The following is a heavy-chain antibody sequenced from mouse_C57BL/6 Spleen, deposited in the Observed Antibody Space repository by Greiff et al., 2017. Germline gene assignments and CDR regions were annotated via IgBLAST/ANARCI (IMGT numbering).Heavy chain of an antibody. Sequence: EVQLQQSGPELVKPGASVKMSCKASGYTFTDYNMHWVKQSHGKSLEWIGYINPNNGGTSYNQKFKGKATLTVNKSSSTAYMELRSLTSEDSAVYYCARCYYGNYSYWYFDVWGTGTTVTVSS. CDR1: GYTFTDYN. CDR3: ARCYYGNYSYWYFDV. CDR2: INPNNGGT. V-gene: IGHV1-22*01. D-gene: IGHD2-1*01. J-gene: IGHJ1*03.